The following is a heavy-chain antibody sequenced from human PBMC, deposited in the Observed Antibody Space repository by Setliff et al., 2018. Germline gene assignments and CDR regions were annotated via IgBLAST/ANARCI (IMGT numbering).Heavy chain of an antibody. CDR3: ARGPIVVKGYYYYYGMDV. Sequence: GGSLRLSCAASGFTFSSYSMNWVRQAPGKGLEWVSSISSSSSYIYYADSVKGRFTISRDNAKNSLYLQMSSLRAEDTAVYYCARGPIVVKGYYYYYGMDVWGQGTTVTVSS. J-gene: IGHJ6*02. D-gene: IGHD3-22*01. CDR1: GFTFSSYS. CDR2: ISSSSSYI. V-gene: IGHV3-21*01.